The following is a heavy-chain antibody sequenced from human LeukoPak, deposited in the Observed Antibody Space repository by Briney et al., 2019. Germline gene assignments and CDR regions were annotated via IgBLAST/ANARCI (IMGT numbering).Heavy chain of an antibody. Sequence: ASVKVSCKASGYTFTSYGISWVRQAPGQGLEWMGWISAYNGNTNYAQKLQGRVTMTTETSTSTAYMELRSLISDDTAVYYCARDNWNDMFYFDYWGQGTLVTVSS. D-gene: IGHD1-20*01. CDR1: GYTFTSYG. CDR3: ARDNWNDMFYFDY. J-gene: IGHJ4*02. CDR2: ISAYNGNT. V-gene: IGHV1-18*01.